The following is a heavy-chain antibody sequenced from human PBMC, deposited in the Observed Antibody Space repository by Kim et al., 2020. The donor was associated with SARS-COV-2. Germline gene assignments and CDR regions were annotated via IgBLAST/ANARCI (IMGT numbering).Heavy chain of an antibody. J-gene: IGHJ6*02. D-gene: IGHD6-13*01. CDR1: GFTVSSNY. Sequence: GGSLRLSCAASGFTVSSNYMSWVRQAPGKGLEWVSVIYSGGSTYYADSVKGRFTISRDNSKNTLYLQMNSLRAEDTAVYYCARDPSGVSSSWYSYYYYGMDIWGQGTTVTVSS. V-gene: IGHV3-66*02. CDR2: IYSGGST. CDR3: ARDPSGVSSSWYSYYYYGMDI.